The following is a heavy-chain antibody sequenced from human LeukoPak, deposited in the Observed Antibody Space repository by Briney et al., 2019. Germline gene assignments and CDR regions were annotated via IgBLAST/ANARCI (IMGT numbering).Heavy chain of an antibody. Sequence: PGGSLRPSCAASGFTFSSYAMSWVRQAPGKGLEWVSAISGSGGSTYYADSVKGRFTISRDNSKNTLYLQMNSLRAEDTAVYYCDKAFYGGDGSRRSVGSYYYGMGVWGQGTTVTVSS. CDR2: ISGSGGST. CDR1: GFTFSSYA. D-gene: IGHD5-12*01. V-gene: IGHV3-23*01. J-gene: IGHJ6*02. CDR3: DKAFYGGDGSRRSVGSYYYGMGV.